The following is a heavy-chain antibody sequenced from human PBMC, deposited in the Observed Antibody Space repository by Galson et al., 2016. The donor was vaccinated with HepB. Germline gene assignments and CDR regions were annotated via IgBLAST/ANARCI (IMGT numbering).Heavy chain of an antibody. D-gene: IGHD6-6*01. V-gene: IGHV3-53*01. CDR1: GFTVSNNY. Sequence: SLRLSCAASGFTVSNNYVTWVRQAPGKGLEWVSVTYNAGTTYYADSVKGRFTVSTDNSKNTLYLQMNSLRAEDTAVYYCARELYRSSLDSWGQGALLTVSS. J-gene: IGHJ4*02. CDR2: TYNAGTT. CDR3: ARELYRSSLDS.